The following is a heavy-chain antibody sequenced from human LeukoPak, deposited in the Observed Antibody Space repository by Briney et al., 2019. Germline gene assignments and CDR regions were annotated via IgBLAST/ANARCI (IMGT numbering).Heavy chain of an antibody. CDR1: GFTFSSYS. D-gene: IGHD3-3*01. Sequence: GGSLRLSCAASGFTFSSYSMMWVRQAPGKGLEWVALISYDGSTKYSTDSVKGRFTISRDNSKNTLYLQMNSLRPEDTAVYYCAGHFGAWHYFDYWGQGTLVTVSS. CDR3: AGHFGAWHYFDY. J-gene: IGHJ4*02. CDR2: ISYDGSTK. V-gene: IGHV3-30*03.